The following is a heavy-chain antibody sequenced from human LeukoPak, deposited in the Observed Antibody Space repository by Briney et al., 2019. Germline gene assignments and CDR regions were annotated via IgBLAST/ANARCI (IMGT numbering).Heavy chain of an antibody. CDR3: ATSLVVASVY. CDR1: GLTLSNYW. Sequence: WGSLRLSCEASGLTLSNYWMHWVRQVPGKGLVWVSRINMGGSSSNYADSVKGGFMISGDNPKQTLLLPMNMLRVDETAESYWATSLVVASVYWGQGTLVTVSS. V-gene: IGHV3-74*01. CDR2: INMGGSSS. D-gene: IGHD2-15*01. J-gene: IGHJ4*02.